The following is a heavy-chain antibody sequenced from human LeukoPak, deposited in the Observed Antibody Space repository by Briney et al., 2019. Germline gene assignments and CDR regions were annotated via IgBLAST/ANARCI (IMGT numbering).Heavy chain of an antibody. V-gene: IGHV4-4*02. CDR1: GGSISSSNW. CDR3: ARGSLFYYGDYEN. J-gene: IGHJ4*02. D-gene: IGHD4-17*01. CDR2: IYHSGST. Sequence: SETLSLTCAVSGGSISSSNWWSWVRQPPGKGLEWIGEIYHSGSTYYNPSLKSRVTISVDTSKNQFSLKLSSVTAADTAVYYCARGSLFYYGDYENWGQGTLVTVSS.